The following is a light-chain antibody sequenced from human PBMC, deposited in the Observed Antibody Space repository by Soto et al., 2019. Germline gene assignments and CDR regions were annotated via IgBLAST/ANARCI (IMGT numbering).Light chain of an antibody. V-gene: IGLV2-23*01. J-gene: IGLJ1*01. CDR1: NSDVGSYNL. CDR2: EGS. Sequence: QSALTQPASVSGSPGQSITISCTGTNSDVGSYNLVSWYQQHPGKAPKLMIYEGSKRPSGVSNRFSGSKSGNTASLTISGLQAEDEADYYCCSYAGSSTNYVFGTGTKLTVL. CDR3: CSYAGSSTNYV.